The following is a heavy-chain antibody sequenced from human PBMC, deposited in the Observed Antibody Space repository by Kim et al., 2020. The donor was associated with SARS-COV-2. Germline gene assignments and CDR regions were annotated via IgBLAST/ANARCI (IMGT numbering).Heavy chain of an antibody. D-gene: IGHD2-15*01. CDR2: IKQDGSVK. Sequence: GGSLRLSCAASGFTFSSYWMSWVRQAPGKGLEWVANIKQDGSVKYYVDSVKGRFTISRDNAKNSMYQQMNSLRAEDTAVYYCARVWGIVVVVLDYWGQGIVVTVSS. CDR3: ARVWGIVVVVLDY. CDR1: GFTFSSYW. V-gene: IGHV3-7*01. J-gene: IGHJ4*01.